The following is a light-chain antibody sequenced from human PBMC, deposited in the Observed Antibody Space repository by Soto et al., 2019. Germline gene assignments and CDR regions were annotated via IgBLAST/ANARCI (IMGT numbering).Light chain of an antibody. Sequence: HSVPTHPPRACGTPGPRVTISGSGSSADIESNTVTWYQQLPGTAPKLVIYSNYDRPSGVPDRFSGSTSGTSASLVIRGLQSEDEADYYCAAWDDILNGYVFGGGTKVTVL. J-gene: IGLJ1*01. CDR1: SADIESNT. CDR2: SNY. CDR3: AAWDDILNGYV. V-gene: IGLV1-44*01.